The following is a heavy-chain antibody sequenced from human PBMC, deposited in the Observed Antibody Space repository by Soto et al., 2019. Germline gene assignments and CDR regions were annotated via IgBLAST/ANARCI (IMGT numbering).Heavy chain of an antibody. Sequence: HVQLRESGPGLVKPSGTLSLTCTVSGDSIKASHWYSWVRQPPGKGLEWIGEIYHSGGTNLNPSLKSRVTMSLGKSKNEIFLNLDSVTAADTAVYYCARAPTLRPACEYWAQGALVTVSA. V-gene: IGHV4-4*02. CDR3: ARAPTLRPACEY. CDR1: GDSIKASHW. CDR2: IYHSGGT. J-gene: IGHJ4*02. D-gene: IGHD2-21*02.